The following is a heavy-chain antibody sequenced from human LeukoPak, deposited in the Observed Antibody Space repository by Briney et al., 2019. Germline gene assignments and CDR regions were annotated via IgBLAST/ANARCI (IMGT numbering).Heavy chain of an antibody. CDR1: GGSISSHY. Sequence: SETLSLTCTVSGGSISSHYWSWIRQPPGKGLEWMGYIYYSGSTNYNPSLKSRVTISVDTSKNQFSLKLSSVTAADTAVYYCAREALGYCSSTSCYNHWFGPWGQGTLVTVSS. CDR3: AREALGYCSSTSCYNHWFGP. J-gene: IGHJ5*02. D-gene: IGHD2-2*02. CDR2: IYYSGST. V-gene: IGHV4-59*11.